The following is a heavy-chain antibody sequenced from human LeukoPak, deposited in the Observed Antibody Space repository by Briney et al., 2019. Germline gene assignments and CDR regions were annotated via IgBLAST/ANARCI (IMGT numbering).Heavy chain of an antibody. Sequence: SETLSLTCTVSGGSISSYYWSWIRQPPGKGLEWIGYIYYSGSTNYNPSLKSRVTISVDTSKNQFSLKLSSVTAADTAVYYCARRLLGYYDSSGYQRGYYFDYWGQGTLVTVSS. V-gene: IGHV4-59*12. CDR1: GGSISSYY. CDR3: ARRLLGYYDSSGYQRGYYFDY. CDR2: IYYSGST. D-gene: IGHD3-22*01. J-gene: IGHJ4*02.